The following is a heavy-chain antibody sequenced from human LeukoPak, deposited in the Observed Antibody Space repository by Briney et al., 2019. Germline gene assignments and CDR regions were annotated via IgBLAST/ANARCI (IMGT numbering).Heavy chain of an antibody. J-gene: IGHJ4*02. CDR3: ARVALVSGPSYGSESEAADY. D-gene: IGHD3-10*01. Sequence: GGSLRLSCAASGFTFSSYSMNWVRQAPGKGLEWVSSISSSSSYIYYADSVRGRFTISRDNPKNSLYLQMNSLRAEDTAVYYCARVALVSGPSYGSESEAADYWGQGTLVTVSS. CDR1: GFTFSSYS. V-gene: IGHV3-21*01. CDR2: ISSSSSYI.